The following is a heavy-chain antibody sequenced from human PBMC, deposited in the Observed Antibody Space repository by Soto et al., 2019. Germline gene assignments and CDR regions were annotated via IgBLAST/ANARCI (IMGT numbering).Heavy chain of an antibody. V-gene: IGHV4-4*07. Sequence: SETLSLTCTVSGGSISSYYWSWIRQPAGKGLEWTGRIYTSGITNYNPSLKSRVTMSVDTSKNQFSLKLSSVTAADTAVYYCARSYYYDSSGYYPPEYYFDYWGQGTLVTVSS. CDR2: IYTSGIT. D-gene: IGHD3-22*01. CDR3: ARSYYYDSSGYYPPEYYFDY. CDR1: GGSISSYY. J-gene: IGHJ4*02.